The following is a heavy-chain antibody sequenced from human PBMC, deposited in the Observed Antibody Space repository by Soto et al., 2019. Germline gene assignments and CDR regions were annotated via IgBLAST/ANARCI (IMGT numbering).Heavy chain of an antibody. CDR2: IYPGDSHT. V-gene: IGHV5-51*01. CDR1: GWSFTSYS. Sequence: GESPDISWKCSGWSFTSYSIGRVRQIPGKGLGWVGGIYPGDSHTRYSPSLQGHVTITADNSIRTAYLQWRSLKAADTAMYYSPRVQHGMDVWGQGTTVTVSS. D-gene: IGHD2-2*01. CDR3: PRVQHGMDV. J-gene: IGHJ6*02.